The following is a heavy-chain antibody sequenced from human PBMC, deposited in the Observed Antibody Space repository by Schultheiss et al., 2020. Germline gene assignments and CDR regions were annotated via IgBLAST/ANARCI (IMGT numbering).Heavy chain of an antibody. CDR1: GFTFSTYW. CDR2: INSDGSST. CDR3: ASETYYYDSSGYYVYYFDY. J-gene: IGHJ4*02. V-gene: IGHV3-74*01. Sequence: GESLKISCAASGFTFSTYWMHWVRQAPGQGLMWVSRINSDGSSTSYADSVKGRFTSSRDNSKNTLYLQMNSLRAEDTAVYYCASETYYYDSSGYYVYYFDYWGQGTLVTVSS. D-gene: IGHD3-22*01.